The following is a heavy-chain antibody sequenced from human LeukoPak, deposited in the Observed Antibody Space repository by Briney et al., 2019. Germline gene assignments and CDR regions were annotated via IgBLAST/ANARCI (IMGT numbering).Heavy chain of an antibody. J-gene: IGHJ4*02. Sequence: GGSLRLSCAASGFTFSSYWMSWVRQAPGKGLEWVANIKQDGSEKYHVDSVKGRFTISRDNAKNSLYLQMNSLRAEDTAVYYCARDGPDFWSGYYWEVWGQGTLVTVSS. CDR3: ARDGPDFWSGYYWEV. CDR1: GFTFSSYW. V-gene: IGHV3-7*01. CDR2: IKQDGSEK. D-gene: IGHD3-3*01.